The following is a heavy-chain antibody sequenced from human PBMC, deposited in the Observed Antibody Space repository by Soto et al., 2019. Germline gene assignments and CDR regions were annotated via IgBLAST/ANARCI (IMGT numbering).Heavy chain of an antibody. Sequence: GGSLRLSCAASGFTFSSYGMHWVRQAPGKGLEWVAVISYDGSNKYYADSVKGRFTISRDNSKNTLYLQMNSLRAEDTAVYYCAKDSLIMVRGVIPRKGSNYYYYMDVWGKGTTVTVSS. D-gene: IGHD3-10*01. CDR1: GFTFSSYG. V-gene: IGHV3-30*18. CDR2: ISYDGSNK. CDR3: AKDSLIMVRGVIPRKGSNYYYYMDV. J-gene: IGHJ6*03.